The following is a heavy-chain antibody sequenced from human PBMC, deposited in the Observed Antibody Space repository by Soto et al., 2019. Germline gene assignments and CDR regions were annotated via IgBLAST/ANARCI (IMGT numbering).Heavy chain of an antibody. CDR1: VGSISSSSYY. Sequence: PXETLSLTCTFSVGSISSSSYYCGWIRQPPWEGLEWIGSIYYSGSTYYNPSLKSRVTISVDTSKNQFSLKLSSVTAADTAVYYCARPLGGVVITPGGWFDPWGQGSRVILSS. D-gene: IGHD3-22*01. CDR3: ARPLGGVVITPGGWFDP. CDR2: IYYSGST. J-gene: IGHJ5*02. V-gene: IGHV4-39*01.